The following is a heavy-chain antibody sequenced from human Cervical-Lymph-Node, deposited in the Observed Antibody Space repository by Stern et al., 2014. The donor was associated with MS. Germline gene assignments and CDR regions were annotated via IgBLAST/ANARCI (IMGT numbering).Heavy chain of an antibody. CDR3: ARGAYCGGDCYWGWFDS. D-gene: IGHD2-21*02. CDR2: IIPLFGGA. CDR1: GDTFSDHS. Sequence: VQLLESGAEVKRPGSSVTVSCKSSGDTFSDHSISWLRRAPGPGLEWVGGIIPLFGGADYAQMFQGRVTITADESTTTSYMELSSLRSEDTAMYYCARGAYCGGDCYWGWFDSWGQGTLVTVSS. V-gene: IGHV1-69*01. J-gene: IGHJ5*01.